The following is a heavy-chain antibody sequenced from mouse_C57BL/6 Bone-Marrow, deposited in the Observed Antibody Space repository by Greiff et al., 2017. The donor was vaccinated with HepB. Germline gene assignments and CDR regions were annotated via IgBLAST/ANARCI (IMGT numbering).Heavy chain of an antibody. V-gene: IGHV2-2*01. CDR1: GFSLTSYG. J-gene: IGHJ4*01. CDR3: ARRGYYSNYYAMDY. D-gene: IGHD2-5*01. Sequence: VQLQQSGPGLVQPSQSLPITCTVSGFSLTSYGVHWVRQSPGKGLEWLGVIWSGGSTDYNAAFISRLSISKDNSKSQVFFKMNSLQADDTAIYYCARRGYYSNYYAMDYWGQGTSVTVSS. CDR2: IWSGGST.